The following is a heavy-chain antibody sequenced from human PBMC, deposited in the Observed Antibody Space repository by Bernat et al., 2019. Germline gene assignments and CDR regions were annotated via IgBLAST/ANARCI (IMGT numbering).Heavy chain of an antibody. Sequence: QVQLVESGGGVVQPGRSLRLSCAASGFTFSSSDMHWVRQAPGKGLEWVAVIWYDGSNKYYADSVKGRFTISRDNSKNTLYLQMNSLRAEDTAVYYWARAVAGTYRYYFDYWGQGTLVTVSS. CDR3: ARAVAGTYRYYFDY. J-gene: IGHJ4*02. D-gene: IGHD6-19*01. V-gene: IGHV3-33*01. CDR1: GFTFSSSD. CDR2: IWYDGSNK.